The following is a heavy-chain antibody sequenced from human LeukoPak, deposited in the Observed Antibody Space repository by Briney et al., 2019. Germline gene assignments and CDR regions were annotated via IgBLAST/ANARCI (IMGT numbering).Heavy chain of an antibody. V-gene: IGHV3-7*01. J-gene: IGHJ1*01. D-gene: IGHD1-26*01. Sequence: GGSLRLSSVVSGFTFSRYYMGWVPPAPGGGLEWVAMTASDGGDRNYVDSVKGRFTISRDNSKNSLYLQMSSLAAEDTAVYYCAFLIREPQHWGQGTLVTVSS. CDR2: TASDGGDR. CDR3: AFLIREPQH. CDR1: GFTFSRYY.